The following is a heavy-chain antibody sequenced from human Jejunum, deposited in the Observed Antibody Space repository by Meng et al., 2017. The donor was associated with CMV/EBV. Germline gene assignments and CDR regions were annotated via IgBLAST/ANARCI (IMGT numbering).Heavy chain of an antibody. CDR1: VFSSSRGYY. D-gene: IGHD6-13*01. J-gene: IGHJ4*02. Sequence: VSVFSSSRGYYWGWIRQAPGRGLEWIGSVYHSGSAYYNPSLKSRVTISVDTSENQFSLRLASVTAADTAVYYCARARSTTWYQDFWGQGTLVTVSS. V-gene: IGHV4-38-2*01. CDR3: ARARSTTWYQDF. CDR2: VYHSGSA.